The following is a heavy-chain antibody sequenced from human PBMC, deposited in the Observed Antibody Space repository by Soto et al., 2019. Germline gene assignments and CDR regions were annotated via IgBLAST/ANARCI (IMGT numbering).Heavy chain of an antibody. Sequence: EVQLVESGGGLVQPGGSLRLSCAASGFTFSIYWMHWVRQAPGKGPVWVSRIDNAGSSARYADSVKGRFTISRDNAKNTVYLQMNSLRAEDTAVYYCTRVGGSVSGMDVWGQGTTVTFSS. CDR1: GFTFSIYW. D-gene: IGHD1-26*01. V-gene: IGHV3-74*01. CDR2: IDNAGSSA. J-gene: IGHJ6*02. CDR3: TRVGGSVSGMDV.